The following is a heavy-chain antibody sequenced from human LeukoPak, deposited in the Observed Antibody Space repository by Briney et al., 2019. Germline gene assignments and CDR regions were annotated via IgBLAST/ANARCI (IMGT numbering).Heavy chain of an antibody. Sequence: GGSLRLSCAASGFIFSSYAMHWVRQAPGKGLEWVAVISYDESNKYYADSVKGRFTISRDNSKNTLYLQMNSLRTEDTAVYYCARGINAFDIWGQGTLVTVSS. J-gene: IGHJ4*02. D-gene: IGHD3-16*01. CDR3: ARGINAFDI. CDR1: GFIFSSYA. V-gene: IGHV3-30-3*01. CDR2: ISYDESNK.